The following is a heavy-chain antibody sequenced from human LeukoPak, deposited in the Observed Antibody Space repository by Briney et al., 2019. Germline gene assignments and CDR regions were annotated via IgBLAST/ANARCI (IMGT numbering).Heavy chain of an antibody. V-gene: IGHV3-23*01. J-gene: IGHJ4*02. CDR3: AKSRILTGFKYFDY. CDR1: GFTFSSYW. Sequence: GGSLRLSCAASGFTFSSYWMSWVRQAPGKGLEWVSAISGSGGSTYYADSVKGRFTISRDNSKNTLYLQMNSLRAEDTAVYYCAKSRILTGFKYFDYWGQGTLVTVSS. CDR2: ISGSGGST. D-gene: IGHD3-9*01.